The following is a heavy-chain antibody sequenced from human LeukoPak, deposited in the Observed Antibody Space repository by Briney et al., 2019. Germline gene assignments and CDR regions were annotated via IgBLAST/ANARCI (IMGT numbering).Heavy chain of an antibody. CDR2: KSYDGSNK. J-gene: IGHJ4*02. D-gene: IGHD5-12*01. CDR3: ARDADMGYSGYDWFRY. CDR1: GFPFSSYP. Sequence: GEALRLSCGAPGFPFSSYPMPWVPQAPGRGLQWGAVKSYDGSNKYYPDSGKGRYTISRDNSKNTLYLQMNSLRAEDTAVYYCARDADMGYSGYDWFRYWGQGTLVTVSS. V-gene: IGHV3-30*04.